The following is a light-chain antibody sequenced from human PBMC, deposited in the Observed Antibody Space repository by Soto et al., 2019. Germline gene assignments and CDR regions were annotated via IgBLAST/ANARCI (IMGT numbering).Light chain of an antibody. J-gene: IGKJ1*01. Sequence: ENVFSQSPGTLSLSPRERATPSCRASQSVSNNYLAWYQQKPGQAPRLLIYGASNRATGIPDRFSGSGSGTDFTLTISRLEPEDFAVYYCQQYGSSGTFGQGTKVDI. CDR1: QSVSNNY. V-gene: IGKV3-20*01. CDR3: QQYGSSGT. CDR2: GAS.